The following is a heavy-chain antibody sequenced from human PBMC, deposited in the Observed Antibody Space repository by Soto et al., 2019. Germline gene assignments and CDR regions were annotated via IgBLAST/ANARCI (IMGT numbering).Heavy chain of an antibody. J-gene: IGHJ6*02. CDR3: ARDQIIITMVRGVIGYYYYGMDV. V-gene: IGHV3-7*03. D-gene: IGHD3-10*01. Sequence: GGSLRLSCAASGFTFSSYWMSWVRQAPGKGLEWAANIKQDGSEKYYVDSVKGRFTISRDNAKNSLYLQMNSLRAEDTAVYYCARDQIIITMVRGVIGYYYYGMDVWGQGTTVTVSS. CDR2: IKQDGSEK. CDR1: GFTFSSYW.